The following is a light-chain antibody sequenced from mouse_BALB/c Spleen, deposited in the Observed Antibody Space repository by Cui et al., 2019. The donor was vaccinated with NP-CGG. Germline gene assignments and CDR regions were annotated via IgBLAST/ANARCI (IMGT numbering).Light chain of an antibody. Sequence: QAVVTQESALTTSPGETVTLTCRSSTGAVTTSNYANWVQKKPDHLFTGLIGGTNNRAPGFPARFSGSLIGDKAALTITGAQTEDEAIYFCALWYSNHWVFGGGTKLTVL. CDR3: ALWYSNHWV. CDR2: GTN. J-gene: IGLJ1*01. V-gene: IGLV1*01. CDR1: TGAVTTSNY.